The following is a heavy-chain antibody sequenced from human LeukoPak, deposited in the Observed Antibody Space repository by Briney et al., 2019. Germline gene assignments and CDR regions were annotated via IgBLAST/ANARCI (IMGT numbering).Heavy chain of an antibody. CDR3: ARGIVEVVGASDHFDY. J-gene: IGHJ4*02. CDR2: ISPDGSGK. D-gene: IGHD2-15*01. V-gene: IGHV3-7*01. CDR1: GFSFSSYA. Sequence: PGGSLRLSCEASGFSFSSYAFAWVRQAPGKGLERVGTISPDGSGKYYVDSVKGRVTISRDNAKTSLYLQINSLRADDTALYFCARGIVEVVGASDHFDYWGQGTLITVSS.